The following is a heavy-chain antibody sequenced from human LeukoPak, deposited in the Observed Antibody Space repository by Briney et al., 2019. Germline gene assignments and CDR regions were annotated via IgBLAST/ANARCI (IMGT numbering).Heavy chain of an antibody. J-gene: IGHJ3*02. CDR2: TSGSGGRT. CDR3: AKDQGSSGSYLDAFDI. D-gene: IGHD6-19*01. Sequence: GGSLRLSCAASGFTFSNYAMTWVRQAPGKGLEWVLGTSGSGGRTYYADSVKGRFTISGDNFKNTLNLQMNSLRAEDTALYYCAKDQGSSGSYLDAFDIWGQGTMVTVSS. CDR1: GFTFSNYA. V-gene: IGHV3-23*01.